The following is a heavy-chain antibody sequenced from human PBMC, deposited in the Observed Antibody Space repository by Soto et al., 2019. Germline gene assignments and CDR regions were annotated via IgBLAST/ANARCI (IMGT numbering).Heavy chain of an antibody. J-gene: IGHJ4*02. CDR2: IVPIFGLT. CDR3: AMENY. D-gene: IGHD3-3*01. Sequence: ASVKVSCKASGGTFSSSAISWVRQAPGQGLEWMGRIVPIFGLTNYAQKWQGRVKITADESTSTVYMEVSSLRSDDTAVYYCAMENYWGQGTLVTVSS. V-gene: IGHV1-69*13. CDR1: GGTFSSSA.